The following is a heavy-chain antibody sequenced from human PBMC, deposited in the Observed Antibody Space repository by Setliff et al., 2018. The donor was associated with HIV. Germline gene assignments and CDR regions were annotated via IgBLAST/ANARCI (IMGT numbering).Heavy chain of an antibody. J-gene: IGHJ3*02. CDR2: INHSRRT. V-gene: IGHV4-34*01. D-gene: IGHD5-12*01. Sequence: KPSETLSLTCAVYGGSFSGFYWNWIRQAPGKGLEWIGEINHSRRTKYNPSLKSRVTISVDTSKNQFSLKLSSVTAADTAVYYCARPEMATITSFGFDIWGPGTMVTVSS. CDR1: GGSFSGFY. CDR3: ARPEMATITSFGFDI.